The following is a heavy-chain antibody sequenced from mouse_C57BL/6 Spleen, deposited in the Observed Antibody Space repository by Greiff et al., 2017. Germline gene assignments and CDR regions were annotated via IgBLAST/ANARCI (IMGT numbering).Heavy chain of an antibody. CDR3: AGGNYDVDY. Sequence: QVQLQQSGPELVKPGASVKIPCKASGYAFSSSWMNWVKQRPGKGLEWIGRIYPGDGDTNYNGKFKGKATLTADKSASTAYMQLSSLTSEDSAVYFCAGGNYDVDYWGQGTTLTVSS. V-gene: IGHV1-82*01. CDR2: IYPGDGDT. J-gene: IGHJ2*01. D-gene: IGHD2-1*01. CDR1: GYAFSSSW.